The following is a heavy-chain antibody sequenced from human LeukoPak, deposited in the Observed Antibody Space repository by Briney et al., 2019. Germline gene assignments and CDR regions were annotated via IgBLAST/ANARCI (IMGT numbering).Heavy chain of an antibody. D-gene: IGHD3-3*01. CDR1: GFTFSSYS. Sequence: GGSLRLSCAASGFTFSSYSMNWVRQAPGKGLEWVSSISSSSSYIYYADSVKGRFTISRDNAKNSLYLQMNSLRAEDTAVYYCARDLGTYYDSWSGPDGGDIWGQGTMVTVSS. J-gene: IGHJ3*02. CDR3: ARDLGTYYDSWSGPDGGDI. V-gene: IGHV3-21*01. CDR2: ISSSSSYI.